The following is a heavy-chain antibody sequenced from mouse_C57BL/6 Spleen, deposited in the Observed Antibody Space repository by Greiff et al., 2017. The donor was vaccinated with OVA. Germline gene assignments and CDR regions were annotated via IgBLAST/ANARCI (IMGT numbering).Heavy chain of an antibody. CDR2: ISDGGSYT. J-gene: IGHJ3*01. CDR3: AKDSNYAWFAY. D-gene: IGHD2-5*01. CDR1: GFTFSSYA. Sequence: GMLVESGGGLVKPGGSLKLSCAASGFTFSSYAMSWVRQTPEKRLEWVATISDGGSYTYYPDNVKGRFTISRDNAKNNLYLQMSHLKSEDTAMYYCAKDSNYAWFAYWGQGTLVTVSA. V-gene: IGHV5-4*03.